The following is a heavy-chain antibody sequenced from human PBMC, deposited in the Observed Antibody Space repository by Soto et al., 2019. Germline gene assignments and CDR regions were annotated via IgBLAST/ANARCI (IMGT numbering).Heavy chain of an antibody. D-gene: IGHD6-19*01. J-gene: IGHJ6*02. V-gene: IGHV1-69*01. Sequence: QVQLVQSGAEVKKPGSSVKVSCKASGGTFSSYAISWVRQAPGQGLEWMGGIIPTFGTANYAQKFQGRVTITADESTSTAYMELSSLRSEDTAVYYCARDAFSEEQWLSPKSYYGMDVWGQGTTVTVSS. CDR2: IIPTFGTA. CDR3: ARDAFSEEQWLSPKSYYGMDV. CDR1: GGTFSSYA.